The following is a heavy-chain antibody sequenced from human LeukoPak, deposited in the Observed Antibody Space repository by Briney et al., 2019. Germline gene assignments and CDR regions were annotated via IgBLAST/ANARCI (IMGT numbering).Heavy chain of an antibody. CDR2: IYYSGTT. V-gene: IGHV4-39*01. J-gene: IGHJ4*02. CDR3: ARLSVGATTVDC. D-gene: IGHD1-26*01. Sequence: SETLSLTCTVSSGSISISNYHWGWIRQPPGKGLEWIGSIYYSGTTYYNPPLKSRVTISVDTSKNQFSLKLSSVTAADTAVYYCARLSVGATTVDCWGQGTLVTVSS. CDR1: SGSISISNYH.